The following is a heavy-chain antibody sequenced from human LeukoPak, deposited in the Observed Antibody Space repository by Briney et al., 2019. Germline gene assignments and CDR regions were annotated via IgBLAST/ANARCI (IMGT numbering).Heavy chain of an antibody. CDR2: IRYDGSNK. V-gene: IGHV3-30*02. CDR1: GFTFSSYG. CDR3: AKDTEYYYYDSSGYPEGGFDY. Sequence: GGSLRLSCAASGFTFSSYGMHWVRQAPGKGLEWVAFIRYDGSNKYYADSVKGRFTIPRDNSKNTLYLQMNSLRAEDTAVYYCAKDTEYYYYDSSGYPEGGFDYWGQGTLVTVSS. D-gene: IGHD3-22*01. J-gene: IGHJ4*02.